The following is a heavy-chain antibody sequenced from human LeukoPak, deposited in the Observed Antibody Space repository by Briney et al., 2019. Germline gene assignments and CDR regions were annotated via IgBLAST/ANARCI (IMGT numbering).Heavy chain of an antibody. CDR3: AREGAFTARGFDY. J-gene: IGHJ4*02. CDR2: IIPIFGTA. V-gene: IGHV1-69*13. CDR1: GGTFSSYA. D-gene: IGHD3-3*02. Sequence: GASVKVSCKASGGTFSSYAISWVRQAPGQGLEWMGGIIPIFGTANYAQKFQGRVTITADESTSTAYTELSSLRSEDTAVYYCAREGAFTARGFDYWGQGTLVTVSS.